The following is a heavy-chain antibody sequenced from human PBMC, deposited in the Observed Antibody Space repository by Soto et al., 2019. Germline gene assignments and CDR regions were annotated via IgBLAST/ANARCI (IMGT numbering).Heavy chain of an antibody. J-gene: IGHJ4*02. V-gene: IGHV4-30-2*01. CDR3: ARGAAAGHFDY. CDR2: IYHSGST. D-gene: IGHD6-13*01. Sequence: SETLSLTCAFSGGSISSGGYSWSWIRQPPGKGLEWIGYIYHSGSTYYNPSLKSRVTISVDRSKNQFSLKLSSVTAADTAVYYCARGAAAGHFDYWGQGTLVTVSS. CDR1: GGSISSGGYS.